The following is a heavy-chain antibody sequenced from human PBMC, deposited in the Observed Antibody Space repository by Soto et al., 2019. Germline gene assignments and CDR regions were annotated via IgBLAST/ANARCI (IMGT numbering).Heavy chain of an antibody. J-gene: IGHJ4*02. V-gene: IGHV3-74*01. Sequence: PGGSLRLSCAASGFTFSSYWMHWVRQAPGKGLVWVSRIKTDGSNTTYADSVKGRFTISRDNAKDTLYLQMNSLRADDTAVYYCASGTSSWYLGWGRGTLVTVSS. D-gene: IGHD6-13*01. CDR1: GFTFSSYW. CDR3: ASGTSSWYLG. CDR2: IKTDGSNT.